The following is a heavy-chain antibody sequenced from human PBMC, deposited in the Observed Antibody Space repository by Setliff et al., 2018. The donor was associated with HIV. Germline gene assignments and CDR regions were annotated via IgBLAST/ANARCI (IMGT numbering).Heavy chain of an antibody. CDR1: GFTFRSYE. CDR3: ARDRASSGYYARFDH. Sequence: PGGSLRLSCAASGFTFRSYEMNWVRQAPGKGLEWVSYISSSGNIIYYADSVKGRFTISRDNAKKLVYLQMNSLRAEDTAIYYCARDRASSGYYARFDHWGQGTLVTVSS. D-gene: IGHD3-22*01. CDR2: ISSSGNII. J-gene: IGHJ4*02. V-gene: IGHV3-48*03.